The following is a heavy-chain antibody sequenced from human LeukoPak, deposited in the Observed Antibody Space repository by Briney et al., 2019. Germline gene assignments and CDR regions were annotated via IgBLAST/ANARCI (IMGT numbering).Heavy chain of an antibody. CDR2: ISGSGDNT. J-gene: IGHJ4*02. Sequence: GGSLRLSCAASGFTFSSYAMSWVRQAPGKGLEWVSGISGSGDNTYYADSVKGRFTISRDNAKNSLFLQMNSLRAEDTAVYYCASSSGWIIDYWGQGTLVTVSS. V-gene: IGHV3-23*01. CDR1: GFTFSSYA. CDR3: ASSSGWIIDY. D-gene: IGHD6-19*01.